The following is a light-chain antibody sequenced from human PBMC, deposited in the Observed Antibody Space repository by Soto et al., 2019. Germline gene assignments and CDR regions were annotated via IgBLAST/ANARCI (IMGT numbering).Light chain of an antibody. Sequence: QSVLTQAPSASGAPGQSVTMSCSGSRSNIGTNTVNWYQQRPGTPPKFLIYDNYRRPSGVPDRFSGSQSGTSASRAISGLQSEDEADYYCSAWDDSLNRPVFGGGTQLTVL. V-gene: IGLV1-44*01. CDR1: RSNIGTNT. CDR2: DNY. CDR3: SAWDDSLNRPV. J-gene: IGLJ2*01.